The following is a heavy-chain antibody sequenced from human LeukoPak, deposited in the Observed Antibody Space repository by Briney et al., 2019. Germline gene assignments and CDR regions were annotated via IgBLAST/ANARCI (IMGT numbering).Heavy chain of an antibody. CDR2: IKQDGSEK. CDR1: GFTFIIFE. J-gene: IGHJ6*03. V-gene: IGHV3-7*01. Sequence: PGGSLRLSCEASGFTFIIFEMNWVRQAPGKGLEWVANIKQDGSEKHYVDSVKGRFTISRDNAKNSLYLQMSSLRAEDTAVYYCTRVEETATTAAIIRKYSYYYYYMDVWGKGNTVTVSS. D-gene: IGHD4-11*01. CDR3: TRVEETATTAAIIRKYSYYYYYMDV.